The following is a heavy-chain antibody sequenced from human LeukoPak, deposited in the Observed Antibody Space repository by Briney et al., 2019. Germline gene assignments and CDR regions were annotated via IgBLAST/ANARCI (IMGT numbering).Heavy chain of an antibody. V-gene: IGHV3-74*01. CDR2: IRGDGSVT. Sequence: GGSLRLSCIASGFAISKSWMNWVRQAPGEGLEWVSRIRGDGSVTTYADSVKGRFTVSRDNAKNTLYLQMSSLRDEDTAVYYCTRTDWFDVWGQGTLVTVSS. CDR1: GFAISKSW. CDR3: TRTDWFDV. J-gene: IGHJ5*02. D-gene: IGHD3/OR15-3a*01.